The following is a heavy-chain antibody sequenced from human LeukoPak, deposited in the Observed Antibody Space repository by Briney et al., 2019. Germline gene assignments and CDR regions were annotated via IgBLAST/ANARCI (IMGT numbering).Heavy chain of an antibody. D-gene: IGHD3-10*01. CDR1: GGSISSYY. CDR3: ARSGLMVRGVIPFDY. V-gene: IGHV4-4*07. J-gene: IGHJ4*02. CDR2: IYTSGST. Sequence: PSETLSLTCTVSGGSISSYYWSWIRQPAGKGLEWIGRIYTSGSTNYNPSLKSRVTMSVDTSKNQFSLKLSSVTAADTAVHYCARSGLMVRGVIPFDYWGQGTLVTVSS.